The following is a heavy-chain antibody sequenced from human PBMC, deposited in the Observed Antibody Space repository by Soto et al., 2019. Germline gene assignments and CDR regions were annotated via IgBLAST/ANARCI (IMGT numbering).Heavy chain of an antibody. D-gene: IGHD3-16*02. V-gene: IGHV4-39*01. CDR1: GGSISSSSYY. CDR2: IYYSGST. CDR3: ARLSHPYYDYIWGSYRFDY. J-gene: IGHJ4*02. Sequence: PSEILSLTCTVSGGSISSSSYYWGWIRQPPGKGLEWIGSIYYSGSTYYNPSLKSRVTISVDTSKNQFSLKLSSVTAADTAVYYCARLSHPYYDYIWGSYRFDYWGQGTLVTVSS.